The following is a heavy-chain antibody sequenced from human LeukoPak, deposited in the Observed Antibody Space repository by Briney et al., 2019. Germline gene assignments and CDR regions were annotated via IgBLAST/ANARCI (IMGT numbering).Heavy chain of an antibody. V-gene: IGHV1-2*02. D-gene: IGHD3-10*01. Sequence: ASVTVSCKASVYTLTGYYMHWVRQAPGQGGEWMGWINPKSGGTNYAQKFQGRVTMTRDTSISTAYMDLSGLISGDTPVFFCARYLWFGELAHGFELSGAGTLLTV. J-gene: IGHJ3*01. CDR3: ARYLWFGELAHGFEL. CDR1: VYTLTGYY. CDR2: INPKSGGT.